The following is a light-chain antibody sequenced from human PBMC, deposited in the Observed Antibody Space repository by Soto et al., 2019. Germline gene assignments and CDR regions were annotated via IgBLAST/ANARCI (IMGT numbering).Light chain of an antibody. Sequence: QSVLTQPPSVSAAPGQKVTISCSGSSFNIGNNYVSWFQQLPGTAPKLLIYDSNKRPSGIPDRFSGSKSGTSATLDITGLQTGDEADYYCETWDSSLTGEVFGGGTKLTVL. CDR1: SFNIGNNY. CDR2: DSN. J-gene: IGLJ2*01. V-gene: IGLV1-51*01. CDR3: ETWDSSLTGEV.